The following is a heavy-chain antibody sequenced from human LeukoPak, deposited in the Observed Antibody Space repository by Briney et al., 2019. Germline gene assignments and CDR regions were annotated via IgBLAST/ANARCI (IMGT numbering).Heavy chain of an antibody. CDR3: ARALLRALTYMDV. J-gene: IGHJ6*03. CDR1: GFTFSSYT. CDR2: SSGSGGST. Sequence: PGGSLRLSCVASGFTFSSYTMSWVRQAPPKGMEWVSWSSGSGGSTSYADSVKGRFTISRDNSKNTVYLQMNSLRAEDTAVYYCARALLRALTYMDVWGKGTTVTVSS. V-gene: IGHV3-23*01.